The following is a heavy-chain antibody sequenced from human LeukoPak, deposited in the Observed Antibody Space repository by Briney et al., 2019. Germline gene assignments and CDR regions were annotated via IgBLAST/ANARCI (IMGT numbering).Heavy chain of an antibody. CDR2: ISGSSRHK. D-gene: IGHD6-13*01. J-gene: IGHJ4*02. CDR3: ARTANFAAGYYIDY. V-gene: IGHV3-21*01. CDR1: GFTFSSYT. Sequence: GGSLRLSCAASGFTFSSYTMNWVRQAPGKGLEWVSSISGSSRHKYYADSVKGRFTISRDNAKNSLYLQMNSLRAEDTAVYYCARTANFAAGYYIDYWGPGTLVTASS.